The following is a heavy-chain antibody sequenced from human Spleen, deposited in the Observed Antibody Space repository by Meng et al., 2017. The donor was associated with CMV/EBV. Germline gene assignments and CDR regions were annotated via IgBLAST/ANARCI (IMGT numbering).Heavy chain of an antibody. Sequence: SLKISCEVSGFTFDDYGMHWVRQAPGKGLEWVSGISWNSGSIGYADSVKGRFTISRDNAKNSLYLQMSSLRAEDTALYYCAKRSGHYGMDVWGQGTTVTVSS. CDR2: ISWNSGSI. J-gene: IGHJ6*02. CDR1: GFTFDDYG. V-gene: IGHV3-9*01. D-gene: IGHD3-3*01. CDR3: AKRSGHYGMDV.